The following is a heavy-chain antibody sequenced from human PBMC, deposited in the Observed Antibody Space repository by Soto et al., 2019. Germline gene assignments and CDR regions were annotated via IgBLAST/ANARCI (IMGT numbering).Heavy chain of an antibody. Sequence: LGESLKISCKGSGYTFTSNWIGWVRQMPGKGLEWMGIIYPGDSETRYSPSFQGQVTISADKSINTAYLQWSSLKASDTAIYYCARTFGGQLYSFDFWGQGTLVTVSS. CDR2: IYPGDSET. J-gene: IGHJ4*02. CDR3: ARTFGGQLYSFDF. V-gene: IGHV5-51*01. D-gene: IGHD3-16*01. CDR1: GYTFTSNW.